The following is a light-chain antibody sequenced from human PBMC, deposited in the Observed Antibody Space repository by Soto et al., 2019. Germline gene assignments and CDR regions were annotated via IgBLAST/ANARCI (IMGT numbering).Light chain of an antibody. CDR3: SSYAGSRNV. J-gene: IGLJ1*01. CDR1: SSDVGGYNY. V-gene: IGLV2-8*01. CDR2: EVN. Sequence: QSVLAQPPSASGSPGQSVAISCTGTSSDVGGYNYVSWYQQHPGKAPKLMIYEVNKRPSGVPDRFSGSKSGNTASLTVSGLQAGDEADYYCSSYAGSRNVFGTGTKVTV.